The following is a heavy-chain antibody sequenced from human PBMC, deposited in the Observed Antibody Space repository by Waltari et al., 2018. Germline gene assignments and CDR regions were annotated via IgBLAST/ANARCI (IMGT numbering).Heavy chain of an antibody. CDR2: IKQDGSEK. J-gene: IGHJ6*02. D-gene: IGHD6-6*01. CDR3: ARDRGIAARPHRHYGMDV. CDR1: GFTFSSYW. Sequence: EVQLVESGGGLVQPGGSLRLSCAASGFTFSSYWMSWVRQAPGKGLEWVANIKQDGSEKYYVDSVKGRFTISRDNAKNSLYLQMNSLRAEDTAVYYCARDRGIAARPHRHYGMDVWGQGTTVTVSS. V-gene: IGHV3-7*03.